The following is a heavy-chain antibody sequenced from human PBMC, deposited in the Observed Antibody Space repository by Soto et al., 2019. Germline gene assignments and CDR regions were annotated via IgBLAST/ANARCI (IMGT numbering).Heavy chain of an antibody. CDR2: INHSGST. D-gene: IGHD2-2*01. V-gene: IGHV4-34*01. CDR3: ARGGPIVVVPAASLDY. Sequence: QVQLQQWGAGLLKPSETLSLTCAVYGGSFSGYYWSWIRQLPGKGLEWIGEINHSGSTNYNPSLKSRVTISVDTSKNQFSLKLSSVTAADTAVYYCARGGPIVVVPAASLDYWGQGTLVTVSS. CDR1: GGSFSGYY. J-gene: IGHJ4*02.